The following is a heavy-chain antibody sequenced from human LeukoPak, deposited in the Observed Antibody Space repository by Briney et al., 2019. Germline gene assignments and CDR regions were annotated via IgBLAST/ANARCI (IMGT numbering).Heavy chain of an antibody. Sequence: GGSLRLSCAASGFTFSSYGMHWVRQAPGKGLEWVSGINWNGGSTGYADSVKGRFTISRDNAKNSLSLQMNSLRAEDTAVYYCARWATYDAFDIWGQGTVVTVSS. V-gene: IGHV3-20*04. CDR1: GFTFSSYG. CDR2: INWNGGST. CDR3: ARWATYDAFDI. J-gene: IGHJ3*02.